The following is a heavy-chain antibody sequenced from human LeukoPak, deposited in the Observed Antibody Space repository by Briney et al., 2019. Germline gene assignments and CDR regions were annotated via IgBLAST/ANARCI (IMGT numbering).Heavy chain of an antibody. CDR1: GYTFTSYD. D-gene: IGHD2-2*02. CDR2: MNPNSGNT. Sequence: ASVKVSCKASGYTFTSYDINWVRQATGQGLEWMGWMNPNSGNTGYAQKFQGRVTITRNTSISTAYMELSSLRSEDTAVYYCARIVPAAIGYYYYYMDVWGKGTTVTVSS. CDR3: ARIVPAAIGYYYYYMDV. V-gene: IGHV1-8*03. J-gene: IGHJ6*03.